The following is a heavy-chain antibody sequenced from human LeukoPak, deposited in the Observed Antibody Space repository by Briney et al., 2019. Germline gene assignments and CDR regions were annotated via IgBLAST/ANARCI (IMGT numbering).Heavy chain of an antibody. Sequence: ASVKVSCKASGYTFISYGISWVRQAPGQGLEWMGWISAYNGNTNYAQKLQGRVTMTTDTSTSTAYMELRSLRSDDTAVYYCARVDIVATTSGEYYYYGMDVWGQGTTVTVSS. CDR1: GYTFISYG. D-gene: IGHD5-12*01. V-gene: IGHV1-18*01. CDR3: ARVDIVATTSGEYYYYGMDV. CDR2: ISAYNGNT. J-gene: IGHJ6*02.